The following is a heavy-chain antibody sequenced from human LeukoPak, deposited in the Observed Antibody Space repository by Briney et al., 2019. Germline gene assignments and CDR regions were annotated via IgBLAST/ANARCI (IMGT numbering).Heavy chain of an antibody. Sequence: SQTLSLTCTVSGGSISSGDYYWSWIRQPPGKGLEWIGYIYYSGSTYYNPSLKSRATISVDTSKNQFSLKLSSVTAADTAVYYCARLYYYDSSGLDYWGQGTLVTVSS. V-gene: IGHV4-30-4*08. CDR2: IYYSGST. D-gene: IGHD3-22*01. CDR1: GGSISSGDYY. J-gene: IGHJ4*02. CDR3: ARLYYYDSSGLDY.